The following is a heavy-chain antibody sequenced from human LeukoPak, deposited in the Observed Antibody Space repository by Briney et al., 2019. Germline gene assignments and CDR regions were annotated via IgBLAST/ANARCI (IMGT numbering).Heavy chain of an antibody. CDR3: ARLTRGVPAAMDV. D-gene: IGHD2-2*01. V-gene: IGHV5-51*01. J-gene: IGHJ6*03. Sequence: GESLRISCKASGYTFSNYWIGWVRQMPGKGLEWMGVIYPGDSDTRYSPSFQSQVSISADKSISTAYLQWSSLKASDTAMYYCARLTRGVPAAMDVWGKGTTVTISS. CDR2: IYPGDSDT. CDR1: GYTFSNYW.